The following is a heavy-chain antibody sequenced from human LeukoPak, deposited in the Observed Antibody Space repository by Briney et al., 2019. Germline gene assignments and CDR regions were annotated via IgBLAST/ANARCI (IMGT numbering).Heavy chain of an antibody. CDR1: GGSISNYY. Sequence: SETLSLTCTVSGGSISNYYWSWIRQPPGKGLEWIGYIYYSGSTNYNPSLKSRVTISVDTSKNQFSLKLSSVTAADTAVYYCAREVQELRYYYYYMDVWGKGTTVTVSS. CDR2: IYYSGST. D-gene: IGHD1-7*01. J-gene: IGHJ6*03. CDR3: AREVQELRYYYYYMDV. V-gene: IGHV4-59*01.